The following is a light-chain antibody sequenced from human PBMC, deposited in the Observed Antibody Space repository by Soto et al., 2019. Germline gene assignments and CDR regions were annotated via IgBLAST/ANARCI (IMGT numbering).Light chain of an antibody. CDR2: GAS. V-gene: IGKV3-20*01. Sequence: EVVLTQSPGTLSLSPGERATLSCKASQSISSSYLAWYQQKPGQAPRLLVYGASTRATGIPDKFSGSGSGTDFTLTISRLEPEDVAVYYCQQYGGSPRGTFGQGTRLEIK. CDR1: QSISSSY. J-gene: IGKJ2*01. CDR3: QQYGGSPRGT.